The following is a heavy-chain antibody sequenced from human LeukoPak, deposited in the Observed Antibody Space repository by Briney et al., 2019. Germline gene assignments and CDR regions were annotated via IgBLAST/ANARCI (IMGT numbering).Heavy chain of an antibody. J-gene: IGHJ4*02. CDR1: GYTFTGYY. CDR3: ARVWGYAANLNY. V-gene: IGHV1-2*02. D-gene: IGHD3-16*01. Sequence: GSGKVSCKASGYTFTGYYMHWVRQAPGQGLEWMGWINPNSGGTNYAQKFQGRVTMTRDTSISTAYMELSRLRSDDTAVYYCARVWGYAANLNYWGQGTLVTVSS. CDR2: INPNSGGT.